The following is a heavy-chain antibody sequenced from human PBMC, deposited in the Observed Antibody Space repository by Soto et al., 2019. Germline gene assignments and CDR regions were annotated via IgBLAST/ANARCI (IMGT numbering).Heavy chain of an antibody. V-gene: IGHV1-2*02. J-gene: IGHJ5*02. CDR3: ASHDPGARFDP. CDR2: INPNNGAT. CDR1: RYIFTAYF. D-gene: IGHD1-1*01. Sequence: HVQLVQSGAEVKKPGASVKVSCKAPRYIFTAYFMHWVRQAPGQGLERMGWINPNNGATHYGLSFQGRVTMTRDTSISTAYMELSSLRSDDTAVYSCASHDPGARFDPGGQGTLVIVSS.